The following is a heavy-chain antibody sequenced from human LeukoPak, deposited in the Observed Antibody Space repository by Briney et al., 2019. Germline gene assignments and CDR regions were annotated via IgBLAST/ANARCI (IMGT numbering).Heavy chain of an antibody. CDR2: INPNSGGT. CDR1: GYTFTGYY. D-gene: IGHD2-15*01. J-gene: IGHJ2*01. CDR3: ARDRGYCSGGSCYFGSSGYFDL. Sequence: ASVKVSCKASGYTFTGYYMHWVRQAPGQGLEWMGWINPNSGGTNYAQKFQGRVTMTRDMSTSTVYMELSSLRSEDTAVYYCARDRGYCSGGSCYFGSSGYFDLWGRGTLVTVSS. V-gene: IGHV1-2*02.